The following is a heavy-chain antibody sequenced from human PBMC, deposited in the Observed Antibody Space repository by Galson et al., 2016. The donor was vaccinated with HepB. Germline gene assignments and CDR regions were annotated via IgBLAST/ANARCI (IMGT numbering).Heavy chain of an antibody. Sequence: TLSLTCTVSAGSISSGGYYWSWIRHHPGKGLEWIGYIHYSGRTYYNPSLKSRGTISVDTSKNQFSLKLNFVTAADTAVYYCARTGSMTTGTANECFFDYWGQGTLVTVSS. D-gene: IGHD2-21*02. J-gene: IGHJ4*02. V-gene: IGHV4-31*03. CDR2: IHYSGRT. CDR1: AGSISSGGYY. CDR3: ARTGSMTTGTANECFFDY.